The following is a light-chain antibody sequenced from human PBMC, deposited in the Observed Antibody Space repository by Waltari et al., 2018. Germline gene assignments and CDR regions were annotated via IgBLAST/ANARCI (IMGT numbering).Light chain of an antibody. CDR1: HSNLGTNT. CDR2: SHN. Sequence: QAVLTQPPSASGTPGQRVTIACSGGHSNLGTNTLTRYQQFPGTAPQLVIHSHNQRPSGVPDRFSGSKFGTSASLAISGLQSEDEADYYCAAWDDSLKRPVFGGGTKLTVL. J-gene: IGLJ2*01. V-gene: IGLV1-44*01. CDR3: AAWDDSLKRPV.